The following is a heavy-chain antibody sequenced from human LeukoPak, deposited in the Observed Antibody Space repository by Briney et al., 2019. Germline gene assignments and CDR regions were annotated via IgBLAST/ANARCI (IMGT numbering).Heavy chain of an antibody. Sequence: GGSLRLSCVASGFTFSSYAMSWVRQAPGKGVAWVSAICGSGGRTYYADSVKGRFTISRDNSKNTLYLQMNSLRAEDTAVYYCAKSITMIVVVMAAWGQGTLVTVSS. CDR2: ICGSGGRT. J-gene: IGHJ5*02. V-gene: IGHV3-23*01. CDR1: GFTFSSYA. CDR3: AKSITMIVVVMAA. D-gene: IGHD3-22*01.